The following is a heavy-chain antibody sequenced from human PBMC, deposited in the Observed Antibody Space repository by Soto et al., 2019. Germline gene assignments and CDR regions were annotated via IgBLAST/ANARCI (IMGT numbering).Heavy chain of an antibody. CDR2: IHHRGNT. CDR1: GGSFSDFH. J-gene: IGHJ6*03. CDR3: ERTHYSMDV. V-gene: IGHV4-34*01. Sequence: SETLSLTCAVYGGSFSDFHWSWIRQPPGKGLEWIGEIHHRGNTNYNPSLRSRVTMSVDTSQNQFSLKMTSVTAADTAFYYCERTHYSMDVCDKGTTVTVSS.